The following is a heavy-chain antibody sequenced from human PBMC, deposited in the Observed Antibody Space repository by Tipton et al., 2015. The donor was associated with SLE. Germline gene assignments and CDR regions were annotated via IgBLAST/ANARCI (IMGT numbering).Heavy chain of an antibody. Sequence: SLRLSCAASGFTFSDYYMSWIRQAPGKGLEWVSYISSSSSYTNYADSVKGRFTISRDNAKNSLYLQMSSLRADDTAAYYCAREGGGPPASFDYWGQGTLVTVSS. CDR2: ISSSSSYT. V-gene: IGHV3-11*06. CDR1: GFTFSDYY. CDR3: AREGGGPPASFDY. D-gene: IGHD2-2*01. J-gene: IGHJ4*02.